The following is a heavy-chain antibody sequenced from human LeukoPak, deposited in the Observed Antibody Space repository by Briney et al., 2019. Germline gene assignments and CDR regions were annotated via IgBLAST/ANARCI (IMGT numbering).Heavy chain of an antibody. CDR1: GGSISSGDYY. V-gene: IGHV4-30-4*08. CDR2: IYYSGST. Sequence: PSETLSLTCTVSGGSISSGDYYWSWIRQPPGKGLEWIGYIYYSGSTYYNPSLKSRVTISVDTSKNQFSLKLSSVTAADTAAYYCAREPSYDSSGIDYWGQGTLVTVSS. J-gene: IGHJ4*02. D-gene: IGHD3-22*01. CDR3: AREPSYDSSGIDY.